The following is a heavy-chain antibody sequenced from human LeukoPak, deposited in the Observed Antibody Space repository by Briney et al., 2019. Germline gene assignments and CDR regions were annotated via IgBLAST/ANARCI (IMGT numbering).Heavy chain of an antibody. CDR2: ISSSSSYI. CDR1: GFTFSSYS. D-gene: IGHD6-19*01. J-gene: IGHJ3*02. V-gene: IGHV3-21*01. Sequence: GGSLRLSCAASGFTFSSYSMNWVRQAPGEGLEWVSSISSSSSYIYYADSVKGRFTISRDNAKNSLYLQMNSLRAEDTAVYYCARVYSSGWNDAFDIWGQGTMVTVSS. CDR3: ARVYSSGWNDAFDI.